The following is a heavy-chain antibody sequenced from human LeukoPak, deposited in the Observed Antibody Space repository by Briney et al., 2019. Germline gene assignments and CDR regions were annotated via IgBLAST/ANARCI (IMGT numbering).Heavy chain of an antibody. CDR3: AKAWTDYWYFDL. V-gene: IGHV3-23*01. CDR1: GFTFSSYA. D-gene: IGHD3/OR15-3a*01. J-gene: IGHJ2*01. CDR2: IGVGGSNT. Sequence: GGSLRLSCAVSGFTFSSYAMAWVRQAPGKGLEWVSAIGVGGSNTFYADSVKGRFTISRDNSKNTLYLQVNSLRAEDTAVYYCAKAWTDYWYFDLWGRGTLVTVSS.